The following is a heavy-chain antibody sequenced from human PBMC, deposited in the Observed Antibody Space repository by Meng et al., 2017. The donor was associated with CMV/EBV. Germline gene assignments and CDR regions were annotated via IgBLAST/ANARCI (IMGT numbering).Heavy chain of an antibody. J-gene: IGHJ4*02. CDR1: GCTFSSYA. V-gene: IGHV1-69*01. CDR3: ARDGKSIVGATHFDY. CDR2: IIPIFGTA. D-gene: IGHD1-26*01. Sequence: SGCTFSSYAISWVRQAPGQGLEWMGGIIPIFGTANYAQKFQGRVTITADESTSTAYMELSSLRSEDTAVYYCARDGKSIVGATHFDYWGQGTLVTVSS.